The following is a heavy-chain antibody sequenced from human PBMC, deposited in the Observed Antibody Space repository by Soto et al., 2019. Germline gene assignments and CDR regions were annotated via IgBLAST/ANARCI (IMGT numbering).Heavy chain of an antibody. V-gene: IGHV1-24*01. CDR2: FDPEDGET. D-gene: IGHD3-16*01. J-gene: IGHJ4*02. CDR3: ATVLDFWITFGGVYDY. CDR1: GYTLTELS. Sequence: ASVKVSCKVSGYTLTELSMHWVRQAPGKGLEWMGGFDPEDGETIYAQKFQGRVTMTEDTSTDTAYMELSSLRSEDTAVYYCATVLDFWITFGGVYDYWGQGTLVTVSS.